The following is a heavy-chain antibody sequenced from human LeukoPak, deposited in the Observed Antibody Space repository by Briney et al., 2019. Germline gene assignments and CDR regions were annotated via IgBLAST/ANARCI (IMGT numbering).Heavy chain of an antibody. Sequence: GGSLRLSCAASGFTFSNAWMSWVRQAPGKGLEWVGRIKSKTDGGTTDYAAPVKGRFTISRDDSKNTLYLQMNSLKTEDTAVYYCTTGVNTYYYDSSGYAFDYWGQGTLVTVSS. V-gene: IGHV3-15*01. CDR3: TTGVNTYYYDSSGYAFDY. D-gene: IGHD3-22*01. CDR1: GFTFSNAW. J-gene: IGHJ4*02. CDR2: IKSKTDGGTT.